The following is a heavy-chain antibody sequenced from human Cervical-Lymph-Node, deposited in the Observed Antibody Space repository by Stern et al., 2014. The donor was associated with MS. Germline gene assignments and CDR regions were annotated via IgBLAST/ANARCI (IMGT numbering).Heavy chain of an antibody. V-gene: IGHV1-2*06. D-gene: IGHD3-16*02. J-gene: IGHJ4*02. CDR3: ARIYCSGDECYHSFDT. CDR1: GYRFTTFY. CDR2: IAPGSGAT. Sequence: QLVQSGAEVKKPGASVKVSCKASGYRFTTFYLHWLRQAPGQGLQWIGRIAPGSGATTSSQTFQGRLTMTRDRSITTAYLELSGLRSDDTAVYYCARIYCSGDECYHSFDTWGQGTLVTVSS.